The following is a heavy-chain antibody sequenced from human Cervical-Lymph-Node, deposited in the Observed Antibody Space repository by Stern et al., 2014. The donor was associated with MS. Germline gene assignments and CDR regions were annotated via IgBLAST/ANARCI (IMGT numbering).Heavy chain of an antibody. Sequence: QVQLVESGPRQVKSSETLSLTCTVSGDSITRGFYYWGWIRQTPGKGLQWIGNFHYTGSTYSNPSLRSGVTISADTSRNHFSLRLSSVTAADTAVYYCARRDGSGSYYFDFWGQGTLVTVSS. CDR2: FHYTGST. J-gene: IGHJ4*02. CDR1: GDSITRGFYY. V-gene: IGHV4-39*01. D-gene: IGHD6-19*01. CDR3: ARRDGSGSYYFDF.